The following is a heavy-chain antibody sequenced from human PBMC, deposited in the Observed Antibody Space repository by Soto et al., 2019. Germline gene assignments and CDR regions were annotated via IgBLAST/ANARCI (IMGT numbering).Heavy chain of an antibody. J-gene: IGHJ2*01. CDR1: GGSVSSGLYF. D-gene: IGHD5-18*01. Sequence: QVQLQESGPGLVKPSETLSLTCTVSGGSVSSGLYFWSWIRQPPGKGLEWLGYIYYSGTTNYNHSLRGRVAMSVDTSKNQFSQKLSAVTAADTAVYSCASLPLARNTESGMPRGYCDLCGRGTLVTVSS. CDR2: IYYSGTT. CDR3: ASLPLARNTESGMPRGYCDL. V-gene: IGHV4-61*01.